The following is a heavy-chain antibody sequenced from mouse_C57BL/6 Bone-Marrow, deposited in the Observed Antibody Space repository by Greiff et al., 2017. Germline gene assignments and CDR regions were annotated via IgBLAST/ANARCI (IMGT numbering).Heavy chain of an antibody. Sequence: EVKLMESGPGLVKPSQSLSLTCSVTGYSITSGYYWNWIRQFPGNKLEWMGYISYDGSNNYNPSLKNRISITRDTSKNQFFLKLNSVTTEDTATYYCARSTTVVVHWYCDVWGTGTTVTVSS. V-gene: IGHV3-6*01. CDR3: ARSTTVVVHWYCDV. CDR2: ISYDGSN. D-gene: IGHD1-1*01. CDR1: GYSITSGYY. J-gene: IGHJ1*03.